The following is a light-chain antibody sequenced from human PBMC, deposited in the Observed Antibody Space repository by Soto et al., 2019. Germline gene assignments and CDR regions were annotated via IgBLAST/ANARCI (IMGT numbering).Light chain of an antibody. Sequence: QSALTQPASVFGSPGQSITISCTGTSSDVGGYNYVSWYQQHPGKAPKLMIYDVSNRPSGVSNRFSGSKPGNTASLTISGLQAEDEAAYYSSSYTSSSILVFGTGTKVTVL. CDR3: SSYTSSSILV. V-gene: IGLV2-14*01. CDR2: DVS. J-gene: IGLJ1*01. CDR1: SSDVGGYNY.